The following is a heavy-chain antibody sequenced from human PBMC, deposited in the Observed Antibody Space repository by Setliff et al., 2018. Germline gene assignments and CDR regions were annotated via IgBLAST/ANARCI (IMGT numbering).Heavy chain of an antibody. J-gene: IGHJ4*02. CDR3: AGVVGADGIGIDY. V-gene: IGHV5-51*01. Sequence: PGASLKISCRGSGYTFSDYWIGWVRQMPGKGLEWMGIIYPGDSDTRYSPSFQGQVTFSADKSISTAYLQWSSLKASGTATYYCAGVVGADGIGIDYWGQGTVGTAPQ. CDR2: IYPGDSDT. D-gene: IGHD2-15*01. CDR1: GYTFSDYW.